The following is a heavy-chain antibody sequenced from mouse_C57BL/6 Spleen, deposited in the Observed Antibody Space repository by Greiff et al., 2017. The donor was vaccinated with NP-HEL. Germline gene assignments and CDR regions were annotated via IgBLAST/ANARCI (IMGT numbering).Heavy chain of an antibody. CDR3: ASDDCYLCCYFDV. D-gene: IGHD2-3*01. CDR1: GYSITSGYY. J-gene: IGHJ1*03. CDR2: ISYDGST. Sequence: EVKLLESGPGLVKPSQSLSLICSVTGYSITSGYYWYWIRQSPGNKLERMGYISYDGSTNYNPSLKNRISITRDTSKNQLFLKLNSVTTADAATYYCASDDCYLCCYFDVWGTGTTVTVSS. V-gene: IGHV3-6*01.